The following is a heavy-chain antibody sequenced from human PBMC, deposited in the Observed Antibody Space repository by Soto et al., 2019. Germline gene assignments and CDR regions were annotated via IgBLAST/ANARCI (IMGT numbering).Heavy chain of an antibody. Sequence: SSVQVACKGAGGSFSSYAIGWLRNSTGQGLEWMGGIIPIFGTANYAQKFQGRVTITADESTSTAYMELSSLRSEDTAVYYCVRNGRENSYGFRWFDPWGQGTLVTVSS. CDR2: IIPIFGTA. CDR1: GGSFSSYA. D-gene: IGHD5-18*01. V-gene: IGHV1-69*01. J-gene: IGHJ5*02. CDR3: VRNGRENSYGFRWFDP.